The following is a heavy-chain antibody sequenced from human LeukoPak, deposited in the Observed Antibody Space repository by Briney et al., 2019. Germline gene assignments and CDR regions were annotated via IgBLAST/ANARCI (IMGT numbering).Heavy chain of an antibody. CDR1: KFTVSSTY. CDR3: ARDFRWNYFYAFDI. CDR2: LYTTGRT. D-gene: IGHD1-7*01. J-gene: IGHJ3*02. V-gene: IGHV3-66*01. Sequence: GGSLRLSCAASKFTVSSTYMSWVRQAPGKGLEWVSVLYTTGRTEYAGSVKGRFTVSRDSSKNTLFLQMNSLRAEDTAVYYCARDFRWNYFYAFDIWGQGTMVTVSS.